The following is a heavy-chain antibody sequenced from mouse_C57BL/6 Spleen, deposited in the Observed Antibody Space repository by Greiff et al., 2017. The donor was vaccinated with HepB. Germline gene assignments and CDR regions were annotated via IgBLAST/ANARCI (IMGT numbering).Heavy chain of an antibody. CDR2: ISSGGSYT. V-gene: IGHV5-6*01. Sequence: VQLKESGGDLVKPGGSLKLSCAASGFTFSSYGMSWVRQTPDKRLEWVATISSGGSYTYYPDSVKGRFTISRDNAKNTLYLQMSSLKSEDTAMYYCARQADTGDYAMDYWGQGTSVTVSS. D-gene: IGHD1-1*01. J-gene: IGHJ4*01. CDR1: GFTFSSYG. CDR3: ARQADTGDYAMDY.